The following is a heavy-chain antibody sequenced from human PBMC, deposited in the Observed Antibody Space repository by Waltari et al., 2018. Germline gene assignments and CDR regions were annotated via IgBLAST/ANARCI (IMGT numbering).Heavy chain of an antibody. V-gene: IGHV4-4*02. Sequence: QVQLQESGPGLVKPSGTLSLTCAVSGGSISSSNWWRWVRQPPGKGLEWMGEIYHSGSTSYNPSRKSRVTISVDKSRNQFSLKLSSVTAADPAVYYCASVVVVAATHYYFDYWGQGTLVTVSS. CDR3: ASVVVVAATHYYFDY. CDR2: IYHSGST. J-gene: IGHJ4*02. CDR1: GGSISSSNW. D-gene: IGHD2-15*01.